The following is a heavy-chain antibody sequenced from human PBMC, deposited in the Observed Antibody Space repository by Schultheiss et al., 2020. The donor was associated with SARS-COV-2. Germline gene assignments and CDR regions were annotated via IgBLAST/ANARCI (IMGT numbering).Heavy chain of an antibody. Sequence: GGSLRLSCAASGFTFSYYYMSGVRQAPGKGLEWVSAISGSGGSTYYADSVKGRFTISRDNSKNTLYLQMNSLRAEDTAVYYCARDTGITMIVVVITGAFDIWGQGTMVTVSS. CDR2: ISGSGGST. CDR1: GFTFSYYY. CDR3: ARDTGITMIVVVITGAFDI. V-gene: IGHV3-23*01. D-gene: IGHD3-22*01. J-gene: IGHJ3*02.